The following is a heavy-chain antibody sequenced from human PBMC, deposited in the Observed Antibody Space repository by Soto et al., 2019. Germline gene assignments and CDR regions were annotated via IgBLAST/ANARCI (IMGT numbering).Heavy chain of an antibody. CDR2: IYPSDSDT. CDR3: ARGVIGDSSGHLGGIDY. D-gene: IGHD3-22*01. V-gene: IGHV5-51*01. J-gene: IGHJ4*02. Sequence: GESLKISCKGSGYSFTSYWIGWVRQMPGKGLEWMGIIYPSDSDTRYSPSFQGQVTISADKSISTAYLQWSSLKASDTAMYYCARGVIGDSSGHLGGIDYWGQGTLVTVS. CDR1: GYSFTSYW.